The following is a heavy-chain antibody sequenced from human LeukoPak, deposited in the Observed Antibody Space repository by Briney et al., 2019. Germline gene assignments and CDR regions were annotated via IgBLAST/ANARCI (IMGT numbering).Heavy chain of an antibody. CDR1: GFTVSSNY. CDR2: IYSGGST. V-gene: IGHV3-66*01. Sequence: GGSLGLSCAASGFTVSSNYMSWVRQAPGKGLEWVSVIYSGGSTYYADSVKGRFTISRDNSKNTLYLQMNSLRAEDTAVYYCASTVTTPYYYTVWTSGAKGPRSPSP. CDR3: ASTVTTPYYYTVWTS. J-gene: IGHJ6*02. D-gene: IGHD4-17*01.